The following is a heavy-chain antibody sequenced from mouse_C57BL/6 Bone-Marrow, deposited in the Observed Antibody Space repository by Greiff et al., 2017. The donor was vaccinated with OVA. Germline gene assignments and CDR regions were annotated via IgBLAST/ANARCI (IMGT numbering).Heavy chain of an antibody. Sequence: EVMLVESGGGLVKPGGSLKLSCAASGFTFSSYAMSWVRQTPEKRLEWVATISDGGSYTYYPDNVTGRFTISRDNAKNNLYLQMRHLKSEDTAMYYCARANWVYAMDYWGQGTSVTVSS. D-gene: IGHD4-1*01. CDR1: GFTFSSYA. V-gene: IGHV5-4*03. J-gene: IGHJ4*01. CDR2: ISDGGSYT. CDR3: ARANWVYAMDY.